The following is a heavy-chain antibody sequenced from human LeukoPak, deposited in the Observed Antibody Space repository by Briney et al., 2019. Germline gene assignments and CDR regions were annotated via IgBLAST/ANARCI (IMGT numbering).Heavy chain of an antibody. V-gene: IGHV3-48*01. CDR1: GFTFSSYS. CDR2: ITSGSGTD. CDR3: ASSERYSSSCYGPVDY. Sequence: GGSLRLSCSASGFTFSSYSMNCVRQAPGKALEELSCITSGSGTDYYADSVKGRFAISRDNANNSLYLQMNSMRAEDTAVYYCASSERYSSSCYGPVDYWGQGTLVTVSS. D-gene: IGHD6-13*01. J-gene: IGHJ4*02.